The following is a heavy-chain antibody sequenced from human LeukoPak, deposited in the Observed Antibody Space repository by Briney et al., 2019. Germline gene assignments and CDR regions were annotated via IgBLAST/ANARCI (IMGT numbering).Heavy chain of an antibody. Sequence: SVKVSCKASGGTFSSYTISWVRQAPGQGLEWMGRIIPILGIANYAQKFQGRVTITADKSTSTAYMELSSLRSEDTAVYYCAREDFGVVIHNWFDPWGQGTLVTVCS. V-gene: IGHV1-69*04. CDR2: IIPILGIA. CDR3: AREDFGVVIHNWFDP. J-gene: IGHJ5*02. D-gene: IGHD3-3*01. CDR1: GGTFSSYT.